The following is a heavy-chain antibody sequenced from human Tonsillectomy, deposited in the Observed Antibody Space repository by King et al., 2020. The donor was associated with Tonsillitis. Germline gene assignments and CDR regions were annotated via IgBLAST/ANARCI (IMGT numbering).Heavy chain of an antibody. CDR1: GFTFSSYA. D-gene: IGHD1-26*01. V-gene: IGHV3-23*04. CDR3: AKPPGLGSYYYFDY. CDR2: VSGSGATT. J-gene: IGHJ4*02. Sequence: VQLVESGGGLVQPGGSLRLSCAASGFTFSSYAMSWVRQAPGKGLEWVSSVSGSGATTYYADSVKGRFTISRDNSKNTLYLQMNSLRAEDTAVYYCAKPPGLGSYYYFDYWGQGTLVTVSS.